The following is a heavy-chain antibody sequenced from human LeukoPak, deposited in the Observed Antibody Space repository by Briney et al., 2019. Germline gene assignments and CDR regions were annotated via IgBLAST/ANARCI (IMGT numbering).Heavy chain of an antibody. CDR3: ARDSGSFSLDS. J-gene: IGHJ4*02. V-gene: IGHV3-11*06. CDR1: GFTFSDYY. CDR2: ISSRSTYI. Sequence: GGSLRLSCAASGFTFSDYYLSWIRQAPGKGLEWVSSISSRSTYIYYADSVKGRFTISRDNAKNSLHLQMNSLRAEDTAVYYCARDSGSFSLDSWGQGTLVTVSS. D-gene: IGHD3-10*01.